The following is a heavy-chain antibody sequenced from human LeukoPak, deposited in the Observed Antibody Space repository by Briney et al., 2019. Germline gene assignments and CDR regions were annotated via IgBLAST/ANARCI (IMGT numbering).Heavy chain of an antibody. D-gene: IGHD3-22*01. Sequence: SGPTLVNPTQTLTLTCTFSGFSLSTSGVGVGWIRQPPGKALEWLALIYWNDDKRYSPSLKSRLTITKDTSKNQVVLTMANMDPVDTATCYCAHRQFDTSDFDYWGQGTLVTVSS. CDR3: AHRQFDTSDFDY. CDR2: IYWNDDK. CDR1: GFSLSTSGVG. V-gene: IGHV2-5*01. J-gene: IGHJ4*02.